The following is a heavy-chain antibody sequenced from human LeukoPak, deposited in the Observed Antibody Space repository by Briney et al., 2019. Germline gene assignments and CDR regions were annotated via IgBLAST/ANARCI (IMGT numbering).Heavy chain of an antibody. CDR1: GFIFSNDA. CDR2: IWSDGSNK. Sequence: GGSLRLSCPASGFIFSNDAMHWVRQAPGRGLEWVAFIWSDGSNKYYADSVKGRFTISRDNSEDTLYLQMNSLRVEDTAVYYCARDPAGSGFAFDSWGQGALVTVSS. V-gene: IGHV3-33*01. D-gene: IGHD1-1*01. J-gene: IGHJ4*02. CDR3: ARDPAGSGFAFDS.